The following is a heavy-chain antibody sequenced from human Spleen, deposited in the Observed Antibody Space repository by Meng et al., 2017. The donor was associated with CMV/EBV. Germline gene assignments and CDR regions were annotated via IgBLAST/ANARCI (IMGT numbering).Heavy chain of an antibody. Sequence: ASVKVSCKASGYTFTGYYMHWVRQAPGQGLEWMGWINPNSGGTNYAQKFQGRVTMTRDTSITTAYMELSRLRSDDTAVYYCARDREAIVVVPAAMAYYAMDVWGQGTTVTVSS. CDR1: GYTFTGYY. CDR2: INPNSGGT. J-gene: IGHJ6*02. CDR3: ARDREAIVVVPAAMAYYAMDV. D-gene: IGHD2-2*01. V-gene: IGHV1-2*02.